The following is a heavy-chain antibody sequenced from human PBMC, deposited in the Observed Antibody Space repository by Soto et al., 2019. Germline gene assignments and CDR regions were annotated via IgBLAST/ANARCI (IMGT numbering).Heavy chain of an antibody. V-gene: IGHV1-3*01. CDR1: GYTFTTYA. J-gene: IGHJ3*02. CDR3: ARTLRLTGDAFDI. D-gene: IGHD7-27*01. CDR2: INVGNGNT. Sequence: ASVKGSCKASGYTFTTYAIHWLRQAPGQRLEWMGWINVGNGNTKYSQNFQGRVTITRDTSASTVYMELSSLRSEDTAFYYCARTLRLTGDAFDIWGQGTMVTVS.